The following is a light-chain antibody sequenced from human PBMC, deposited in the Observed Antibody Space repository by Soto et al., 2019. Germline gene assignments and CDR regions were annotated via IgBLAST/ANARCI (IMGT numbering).Light chain of an antibody. CDR2: GAS. CDR1: QSVSSSY. J-gene: IGKJ4*01. Sequence: EIVLTQSPGTLSLSPGERATLSCRASQSVSSSYLAWYQQKPGQAPRLLIYGASSRATGIPDRFSGSGSGTDFTLTISRLEPEDFATYYCQQSYSTPITFGGGTKVDVK. V-gene: IGKV3-20*01. CDR3: QQSYSTPIT.